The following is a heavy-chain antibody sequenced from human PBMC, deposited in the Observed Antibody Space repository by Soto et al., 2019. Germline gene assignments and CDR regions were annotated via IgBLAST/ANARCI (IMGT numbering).Heavy chain of an antibody. J-gene: IGHJ4*02. V-gene: IGHV3-48*01. CDR3: ASKAYYDYIWGSYEDY. Sequence: GGSLRLSCAASGFTFSSYSMNWVRQAPGKGLEWVSYISSSSSTIYYADSVKGRFTISRDNAKNSLYLQMNSLRAEDTAVYYCASKAYYDYIWGSYEDYWGQGTLVTVSS. D-gene: IGHD3-16*01. CDR1: GFTFSSYS. CDR2: ISSSSSTI.